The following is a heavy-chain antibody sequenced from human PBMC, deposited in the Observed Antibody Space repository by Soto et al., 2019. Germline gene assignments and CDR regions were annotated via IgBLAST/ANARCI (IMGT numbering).Heavy chain of an antibody. V-gene: IGHV3-23*01. D-gene: IGHD2-2*01. CDR1: GFTFRSYA. J-gene: IGHJ5*02. Sequence: LRLSCAASGFTFRSYAMSWVRQSPGKGLEWVSAISGSGGSTYYADSVKGRFTISRDNSKNTLYLQMNSLRAEDTAVYYCAKVDTSEGGPNWFDPWGQGTLVTVSS. CDR2: ISGSGGST. CDR3: AKVDTSEGGPNWFDP.